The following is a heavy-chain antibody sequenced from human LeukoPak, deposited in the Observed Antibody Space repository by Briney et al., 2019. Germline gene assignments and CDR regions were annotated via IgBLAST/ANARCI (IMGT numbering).Heavy chain of an antibody. J-gene: IGHJ4*02. D-gene: IGHD3-22*01. CDR1: GYTFTSYG. CDR2: ISAYNGNT. CDR3: ARVRNYYDSSGYYFGPGDY. Sequence: GASVKVSCKASGYTFTSYGISWVRQAPGQGLEWMGWISAYNGNTNYAQKLQGRVTMTTDTSTSTAYMELRSLRSDDTAVYYCARVRNYYDSSGYYFGPGDYWGQGTLVTVSS. V-gene: IGHV1-18*01.